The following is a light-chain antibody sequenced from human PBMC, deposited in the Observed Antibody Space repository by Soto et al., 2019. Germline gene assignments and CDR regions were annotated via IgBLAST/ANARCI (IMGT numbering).Light chain of an antibody. CDR1: SSDVGSYNL. CDR2: EGS. Sequence: QSALTQPASVSGSPGQSITISCTGISSDVGSYNLVSWYQQHPGKAPKLMIYEGSKRPSGVSNRFSGSKSGNTASLTVSGLQTEDEADYYGCSYADSSTFGFGGGTQLTVL. J-gene: IGLJ2*01. V-gene: IGLV2-23*03. CDR3: CSYADSSTFG.